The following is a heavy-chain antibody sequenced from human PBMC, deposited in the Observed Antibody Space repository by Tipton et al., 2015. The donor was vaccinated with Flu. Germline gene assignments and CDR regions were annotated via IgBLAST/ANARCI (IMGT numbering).Heavy chain of an antibody. D-gene: IGHD2-2*01. J-gene: IGHJ5*01. CDR3: VRTAYTSFMDWFDS. CDR2: INWNGDSR. V-gene: IGHV3-20*03. CDR1: GFTFDDHA. Sequence: SGFTFDDHAMSWVRQVPGKGLEWVSGINWNGDSRGYGDSVKGRFTISRDNTKNSLYLQMNSLRAEDTALYYCVRTAYTSFMDWFDSWGQGTLVTVSS.